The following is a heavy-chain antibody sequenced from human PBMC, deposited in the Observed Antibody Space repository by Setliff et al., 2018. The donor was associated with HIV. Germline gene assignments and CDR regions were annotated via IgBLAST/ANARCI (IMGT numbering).Heavy chain of an antibody. J-gene: IGHJ6*04. CDR2: MHPASGDT. D-gene: IGHD2-21*02. CDR3: ARAFVEVTPHYALDV. CDR1: GYSFTTYD. V-gene: IGHV1-8*02. Sequence: ASVKVSCKTSGYSFTTYDINWVRQAAGQGLEWMGWMHPASGDTGSAQKVQGRLTMTRDTSIPTAYMELSSLSAADSAVYFCARAFVEVTPHYALDVWGKGTTVTVSS.